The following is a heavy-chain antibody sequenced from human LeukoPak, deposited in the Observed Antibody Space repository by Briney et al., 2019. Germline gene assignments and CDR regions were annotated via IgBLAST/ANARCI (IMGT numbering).Heavy chain of an antibody. CDR2: IDSTGAYT. D-gene: IGHD3-22*01. J-gene: IGHJ4*02. CDR1: GFIFSNYA. Sequence: PGGSLRLSCAASGFIFSNYAMSWVRQAPGKGLEWVSAIDSTGAYTWYADSVKGRFTISKDSSKTILYLQMNSLRAEDTAVYYCAKDRLTYDSSGFDYWGQGTLVTVSS. CDR3: AKDRLTYDSSGFDY. V-gene: IGHV3-23*01.